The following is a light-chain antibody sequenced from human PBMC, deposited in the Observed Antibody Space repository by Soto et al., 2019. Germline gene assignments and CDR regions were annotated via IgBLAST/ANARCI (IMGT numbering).Light chain of an antibody. Sequence: EIVMTQSPATLSVSPGERATLSCRASQSVSSNLAWYQQKPGQAPSLLIYGASTRATGIPARFSGSGSGTEFTLTISSLQSEAFGVYYCQQYDNWPWTFGQGTKVEIK. J-gene: IGKJ1*01. V-gene: IGKV3-15*01. CDR2: GAS. CDR3: QQYDNWPWT. CDR1: QSVSSN.